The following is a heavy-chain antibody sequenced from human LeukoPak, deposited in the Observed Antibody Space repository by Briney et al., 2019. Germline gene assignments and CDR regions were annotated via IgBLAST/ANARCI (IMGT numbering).Heavy chain of an antibody. CDR3: ARASYSDYATHFDY. V-gene: IGHV1-2*06. Sequence: VASVKVSCKASGYTFTDYYIHWVRQAPGQGLEWMGRINPNSGAADYAQEFQGRVTMTRDTSINTVYMELSRLRSDDTAVYYCARASYSDYATHFDYWGQGTLVTVSS. J-gene: IGHJ4*02. CDR2: INPNSGAA. CDR1: GYTFTDYY. D-gene: IGHD4-11*01.